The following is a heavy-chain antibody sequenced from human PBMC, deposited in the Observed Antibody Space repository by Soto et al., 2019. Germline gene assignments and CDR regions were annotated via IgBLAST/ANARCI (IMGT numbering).Heavy chain of an antibody. D-gene: IGHD4-4*01. CDR1: GYPFNDNH. CDR2: LNPYSGAT. Sequence: QVQLVQSGAELRKPGASVKVSCKASGYPFNDNHIHWVRQAPGQGLEWMGWLNPYSGATTNGANYKGRINLTRDTSLSTSYMELIGLRSDDTAVYYCATAKRGTVSLLSAWGQGTLVTVSS. CDR3: ATAKRGTVSLLSA. J-gene: IGHJ5*01. V-gene: IGHV1-2*02.